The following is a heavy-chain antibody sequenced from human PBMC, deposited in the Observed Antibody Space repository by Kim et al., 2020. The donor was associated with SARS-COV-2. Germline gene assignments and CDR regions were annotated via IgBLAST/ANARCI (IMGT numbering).Heavy chain of an antibody. CDR3: ARHPDSSWYGENWFDP. J-gene: IGHJ5*02. CDR1: GGSISSYY. D-gene: IGHD6-13*01. V-gene: IGHV4-59*08. Sequence: SETLSLTCTVSGGSISSYYWSWIRQPPGKGLEWIGYIYYSGSTNYNPSLKSRVTISVDTSKNQFSLKLSSVTAADTAVYYCARHPDSSWYGENWFDPWGQGTLVTVSS. CDR2: IYYSGST.